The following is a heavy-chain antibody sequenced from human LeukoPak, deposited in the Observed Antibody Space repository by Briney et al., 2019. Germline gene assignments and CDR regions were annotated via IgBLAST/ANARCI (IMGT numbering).Heavy chain of an antibody. CDR2: IYYSGST. CDR3: ARAKVVRGVIDWFDP. J-gene: IGHJ5*02. Sequence: SETLSLTCTISGGSISSYYWSWIRQSPGKGLEWIGYIYYSGSTNYNPSLKSRVTISVDTSKNQFSLKLSSVTAADTAVYYCARAKVVRGVIDWFDPWGQGTLVTVSS. CDR1: GGSISSYY. V-gene: IGHV4-59*01. D-gene: IGHD3-10*01.